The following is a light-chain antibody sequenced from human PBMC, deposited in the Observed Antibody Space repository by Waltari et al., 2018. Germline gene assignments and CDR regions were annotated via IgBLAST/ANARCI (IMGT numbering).Light chain of an antibody. CDR1: SSDVGSSNR. CDR3: CAHAGGGTHYA. Sequence: QSALTQPASVSGSPGQSITISCTGTSSDVGSSNRVSWYQQHPGKGPKILIYEGTQRLSGVSDRFSGSKSGNTASLTLSGLQPEDEADYYCCAHAGGGTHYAFGTGTKVT. J-gene: IGLJ1*01. V-gene: IGLV2-23*01. CDR2: EGT.